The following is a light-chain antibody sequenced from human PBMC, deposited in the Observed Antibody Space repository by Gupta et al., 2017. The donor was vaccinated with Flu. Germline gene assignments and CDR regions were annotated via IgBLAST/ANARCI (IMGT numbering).Light chain of an antibody. CDR1: QTITRF. J-gene: IGKJ1*01. CDR2: AAA. Sequence: DIQMTQSPSSLSASVGDRVTISCRASQTITRFLNWYQKRPGMAPQLLIYAAASLQSGAPSRFSGSGSETDFTLTINSLQPEDSATYYCQQNYKTPWTFGQGTKVEIK. CDR3: QQNYKTPWT. V-gene: IGKV1-39*01.